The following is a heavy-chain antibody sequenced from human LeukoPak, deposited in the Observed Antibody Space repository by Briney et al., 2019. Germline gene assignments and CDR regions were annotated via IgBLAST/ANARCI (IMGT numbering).Heavy chain of an antibody. V-gene: IGHV1-69*04. J-gene: IGHJ6*03. CDR2: SIPILGIA. CDR3: AREIRYYYYMDV. CDR1: RGTFSSYT. Sequence: SVKVSCKASRGTFSSYTISWVRQAPGQGLEWMGRSIPILGIANYAHKFQGRDTITADKSTSTAYMELSSLRSEDTAVYYCAREIRYYYYMDVWGKGTTVTVSS.